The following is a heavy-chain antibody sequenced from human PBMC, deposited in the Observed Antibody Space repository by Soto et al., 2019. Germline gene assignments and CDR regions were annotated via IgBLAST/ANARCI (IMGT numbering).Heavy chain of an antibody. CDR3: ATVSPYYDSSGYSNWFDP. V-gene: IGHV1-24*01. D-gene: IGHD3-22*01. CDR2: FDPEDGET. J-gene: IGHJ5*02. Sequence: EWMGGFDPEDGETIYAQKFQGRVTMTEDTSTDTAYMELSSLRSEDTAVYYCATVSPYYDSSGYSNWFDPWGQGTLVTVSS.